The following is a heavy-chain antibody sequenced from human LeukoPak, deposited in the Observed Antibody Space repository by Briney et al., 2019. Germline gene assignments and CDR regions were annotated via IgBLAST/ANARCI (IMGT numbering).Heavy chain of an antibody. Sequence: GGSLRLSCAASGFTFSSYAMSWVRQAPGKGLEWVSAISTSGVSTHYADSVKGRFTISIDNSKDTLFLQMNSLRPEDTAVYYCAKVSVVLFYYLDYWGQGTLVTVSS. CDR3: AKVSVVLFYYLDY. D-gene: IGHD4-23*01. CDR2: ISTSGVST. V-gene: IGHV3-23*01. J-gene: IGHJ4*02. CDR1: GFTFSSYA.